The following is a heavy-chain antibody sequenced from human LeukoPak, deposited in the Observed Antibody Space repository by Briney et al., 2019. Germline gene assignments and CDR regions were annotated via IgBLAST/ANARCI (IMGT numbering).Heavy chain of an antibody. V-gene: IGHV3-7*01. CDR1: GFTFSNYW. J-gene: IGHJ4*02. CDR2: IKQDGSEK. CDR3: ARVFIVGSRSVFDF. D-gene: IGHD2-21*01. Sequence: GGSLRLSCAASGFTFSNYWMSWVRLAPGKGLEWVANIKQDGSEKYYVGSVEGRFTISRDNAKNLLSLQMNSLRAEDTAVYHCARVFIVGSRSVFDFWGQGTLVTVSS.